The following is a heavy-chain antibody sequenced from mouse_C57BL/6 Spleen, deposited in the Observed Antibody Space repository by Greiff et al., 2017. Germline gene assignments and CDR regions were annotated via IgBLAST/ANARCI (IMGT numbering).Heavy chain of an antibody. J-gene: IGHJ2*01. CDR1: GYTFTSYW. V-gene: IGHV1-69*01. CDR2: IDPSDSYT. Sequence: VQLQQSGAELVMPGASVKLSCKASGYTFTSYWMHWVKQRPGQGLEWIGEIDPSDSYTNYNQKFKGKSTLTVDKSSSTAYMQLSSLTSEDSAVYYCARQLGEGDFDYWGQGTTLTVSS. CDR3: ARQLGEGDFDY. D-gene: IGHD4-1*02.